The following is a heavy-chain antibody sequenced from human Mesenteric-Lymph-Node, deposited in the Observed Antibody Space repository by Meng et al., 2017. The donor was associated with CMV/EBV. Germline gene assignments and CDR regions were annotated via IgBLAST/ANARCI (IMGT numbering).Heavy chain of an antibody. Sequence: PGASVKVSCKASGQSLTNLKIHWVRQAPGQGLEWVGWIHVDGGKTIYSEKMQGRITITRDISASTAYMELNSLRSEDTAVYFCARDEYWGQGILVTVSS. CDR1: GQSLTNLK. J-gene: IGHJ4*02. CDR3: ARDEY. V-gene: IGHV1-3*01. CDR2: IHVDGGKT.